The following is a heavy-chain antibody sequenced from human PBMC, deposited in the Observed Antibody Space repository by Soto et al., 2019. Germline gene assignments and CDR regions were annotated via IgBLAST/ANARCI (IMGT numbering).Heavy chain of an antibody. V-gene: IGHV5-51*01. CDR2: FYPGASDS. J-gene: IGHJ3*02. Sequence: PGEYLKISCKGSGYSLTNYWIGWVRQMPGKGLEWMGIFYPGASDSAYGPSFQGQVTISADKSISTAYLQWTSLKASDTAIYYCARLRNGDYDGAFDIWGQGILVTVSS. CDR3: ARLRNGDYDGAFDI. D-gene: IGHD4-17*01. CDR1: GYSLTNYW.